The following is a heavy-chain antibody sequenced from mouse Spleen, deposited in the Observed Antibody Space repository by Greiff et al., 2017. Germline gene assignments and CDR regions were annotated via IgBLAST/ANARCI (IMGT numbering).Heavy chain of an antibody. D-gene: IGHD2-14*01. J-gene: IGHJ4*01. V-gene: IGHV1-64*01. CDR3: ARSGRYDRGGYAMDY. CDR2: IHPNSGST. Sequence: QVHVKQPGAELVKPGASVKLSCKASGYTFTSYWMHWVKQRPGQGLEWIGMIHPNSGSTNYNEKFKSKATLTVDKSSSTAYMQLSSLTSEDSAVYYCARSGRYDRGGYAMDYWGQGTSVTVSS. CDR1: GYTFTSYW.